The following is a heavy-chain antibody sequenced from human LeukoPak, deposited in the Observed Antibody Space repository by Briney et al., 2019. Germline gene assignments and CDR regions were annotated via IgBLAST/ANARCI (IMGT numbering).Heavy chain of an antibody. CDR2: ISASGST. Sequence: SETLSFTCNVSGGSISSYYWTWTRQSSGKGLKWIGRISASGSTNYNPSLKSRVTVSVDTSNNHFSLNLSSVTAADTAVYWCAREARDSRHLDLWGQGTLVTVSS. D-gene: IGHD3-22*01. V-gene: IGHV4-4*07. CDR3: AREARDSRHLDL. J-gene: IGHJ5*02. CDR1: GGSISSYY.